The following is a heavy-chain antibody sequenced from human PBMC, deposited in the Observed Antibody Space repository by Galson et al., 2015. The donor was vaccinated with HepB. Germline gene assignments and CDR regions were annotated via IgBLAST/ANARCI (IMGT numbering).Heavy chain of an antibody. D-gene: IGHD3-22*01. CDR1: GFSLSTSGVG. CDR2: IYWDDDK. CDR3: ARHDSSGYYSDAFDI. Sequence: PALVKPTQTLTLTCTFPGFSLSTSGVGVGWIRQPPGKALECLPLIYWDDDKRYSPSLKSRLTISKDTSKNQVVLTMTNMDPVDTATYYCARHDSSGYYSDAFDIWGQGTMVTVSS. V-gene: IGHV2-5*02. J-gene: IGHJ3*02.